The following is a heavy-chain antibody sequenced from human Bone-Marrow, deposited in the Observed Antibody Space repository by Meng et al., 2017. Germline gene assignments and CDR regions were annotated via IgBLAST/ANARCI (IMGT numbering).Heavy chain of an antibody. CDR1: GFTFSSYA. J-gene: IGHJ2*01. CDR2: ISSGGTTI. D-gene: IGHD6-13*01. Sequence: GESLKISCAASGFTFSSYAMSWIRQAPGKGLEWVSYISSGGTTIYYADSVKGRFTISRDNAKNSLFLQMNSLRAEDTAVYYCARRVYIAVADYWYFDLWGCGTLVTVSS. CDR3: ARRVYIAVADYWYFDL. V-gene: IGHV3-11*01.